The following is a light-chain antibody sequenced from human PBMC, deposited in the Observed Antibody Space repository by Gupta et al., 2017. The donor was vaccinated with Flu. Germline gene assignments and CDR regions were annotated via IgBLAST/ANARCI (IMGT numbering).Light chain of an antibody. CDR1: QSVSSN. J-gene: IGKJ1*01. V-gene: IGKV3-15*01. CDR2: GAS. CDR3: QQDNNWPQA. Sequence: EIVMTQSPATLSVSPRERATLSCRASQSVSSNLAWYQQKPDQAPRLLIYGASTRATGIPARFSGSGSGTEFTLTISSLQSEDFAVYYCQQDNNWPQAFGQGTKVEIK.